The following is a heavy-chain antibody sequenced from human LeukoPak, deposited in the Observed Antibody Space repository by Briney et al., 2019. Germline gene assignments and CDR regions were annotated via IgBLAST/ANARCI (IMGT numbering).Heavy chain of an antibody. Sequence: ASVKVSCKASGFPFTDYYMNWVRQAPGQGLEWMGWINPDSGGTKYAQKFQGRVTMTRDTSISTAYMELSRLRSDDTAVYYCARTLYIAAAPGGFDYWGQGTLVTVSS. V-gene: IGHV1-2*02. CDR3: ARTLYIAAAPGGFDY. D-gene: IGHD6-13*01. CDR2: INPDSGGT. CDR1: GFPFTDYY. J-gene: IGHJ4*02.